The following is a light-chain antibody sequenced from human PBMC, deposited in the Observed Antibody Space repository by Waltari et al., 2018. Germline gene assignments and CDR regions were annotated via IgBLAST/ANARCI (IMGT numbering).Light chain of an antibody. CDR2: EVS. V-gene: IGLV2-14*01. CDR1: SSDVGAYNY. J-gene: IGLJ1*01. CDR3: SSYTSASTLV. Sequence: QSALTQPASVSGSPGQSITISCTGSSSDVGAYNYISWYQQDPGKAPNLMIYEVSNRAFGVSNSFSGAKSGNTASLTICGLQAEDEADYYCSSYTSASTLVFATGTKVTVL.